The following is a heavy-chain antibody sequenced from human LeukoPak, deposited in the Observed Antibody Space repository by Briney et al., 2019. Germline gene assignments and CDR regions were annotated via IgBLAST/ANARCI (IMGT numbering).Heavy chain of an antibody. D-gene: IGHD3-10*01. CDR1: GFTFSSYS. CDR3: ARDQYGLLVLPDSITMVRGVIGYYGMDV. Sequence: PGGSLRLSCAASGFTFSSYSMNWVRQAPGKGLEWVSYISSSSSSIHYADSVKGRFTIPRDNAKNSLYLQMNSLRAEDTAVYYCARDQYGLLVLPDSITMVRGVIGYYGMDVWGQGTTVTVSS. J-gene: IGHJ6*02. V-gene: IGHV3-48*01. CDR2: ISSSSSSI.